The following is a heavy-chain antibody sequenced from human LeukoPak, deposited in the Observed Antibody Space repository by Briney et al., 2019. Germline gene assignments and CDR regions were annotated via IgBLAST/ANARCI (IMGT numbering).Heavy chain of an antibody. CDR2: ISGTSGSI. D-gene: IGHD2-15*01. Sequence: GGTLSLSCAASGFGFDDYAMHWVRRTPGQGLEWVSGISGTSGSIAYADSVKGRFTISRDNAKNSLYLQMTGVRAGDTAFYYCSKAERAVVLGGTGMFDNWGEGTLVTVSS. CDR1: GFGFDDYA. V-gene: IGHV3-9*01. J-gene: IGHJ4*02. CDR3: SKAERAVVLGGTGMFDN.